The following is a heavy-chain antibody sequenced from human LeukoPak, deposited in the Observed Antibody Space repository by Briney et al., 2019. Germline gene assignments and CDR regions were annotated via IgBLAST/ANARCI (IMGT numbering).Heavy chain of an antibody. J-gene: IGHJ4*02. Sequence: GGSLRLSCAASGFTFSSYAMSWVRQAPGKGLEWVSAISGSGGSTYYADSVKGRFTISRDNSKNTLYLQMNSLRAEDTAVFYCAKIGRDGYNVDYWGQGTLVTVSS. CDR2: ISGSGGST. CDR3: AKIGRDGYNVDY. V-gene: IGHV3-23*01. CDR1: GFTFSSYA. D-gene: IGHD5-24*01.